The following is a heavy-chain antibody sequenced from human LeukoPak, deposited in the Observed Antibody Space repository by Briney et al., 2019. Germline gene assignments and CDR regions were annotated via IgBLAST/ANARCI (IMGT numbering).Heavy chain of an antibody. CDR2: VYYLGNT. V-gene: IGHV4-39*01. Sequence: SETLSLTCAVSGDSISSGAYYWGWIRQSPGKGLECIGSVYYLGNTYYNPSLKSRVTISVETSKNQFSLRLTSVTAADTAVYYCARRLGAQLDYWGQGILVTVSS. CDR3: ARRLGAQLDY. D-gene: IGHD1-26*01. J-gene: IGHJ4*02. CDR1: GDSISSGAYY.